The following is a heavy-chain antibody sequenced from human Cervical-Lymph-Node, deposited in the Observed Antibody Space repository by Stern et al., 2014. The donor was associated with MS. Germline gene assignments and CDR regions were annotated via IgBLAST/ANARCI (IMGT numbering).Heavy chain of an antibody. V-gene: IGHV2-5*02. D-gene: IGHD2-15*01. J-gene: IGHJ4*02. Sequence: QVTLRESGPTLVKPTQTVTLTCTLSGFSVTTAGVGVGWIRQPPGKALEWLAIIYWDDDKLYSPSLKNRLPIAKDTSKNQVVLIMTDVDPVDTATYYCAHSRVKYCRGGTCYSSLFDYWGQGTLVTVSS. CDR1: GFSVTTAGVG. CDR2: IYWDDDK. CDR3: AHSRVKYCRGGTCYSSLFDY.